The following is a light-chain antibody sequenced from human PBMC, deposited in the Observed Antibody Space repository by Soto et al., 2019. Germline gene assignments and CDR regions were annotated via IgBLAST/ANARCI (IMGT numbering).Light chain of an antibody. CDR1: QDIGTW. J-gene: IGKJ1*01. CDR3: QQYHSYSLT. V-gene: IGKV1-5*03. CDR2: RAS. Sequence: DIQMTKSPSTLSASVGDRVTITCRASQDIGTWLAWYQQKPEKAPKVLIYRASHLESGVPSRFSASGSGTEFSLTINSLQADDFATYYCQQYHSYSLTFGQGTEVEIK.